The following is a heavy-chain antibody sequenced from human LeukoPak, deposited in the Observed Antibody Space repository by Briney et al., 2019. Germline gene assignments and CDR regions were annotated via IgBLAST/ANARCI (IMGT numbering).Heavy chain of an antibody. V-gene: IGHV3-33*01. J-gene: IGHJ3*02. CDR1: GFTFSSYG. CDR3: ARERMITFGGVIVQTNDAFDI. D-gene: IGHD3-16*02. CDR2: IWYDGSNK. Sequence: PGGSLRLSCAASGFTFSSYGMHWVRQAPGKGLEWVAVIWYDGSNKYYADSVKGRFTISRDNSKNTLYLQMNSLRAEDTAVYYRARERMITFGGVIVQTNDAFDIWGQGTMVTVSS.